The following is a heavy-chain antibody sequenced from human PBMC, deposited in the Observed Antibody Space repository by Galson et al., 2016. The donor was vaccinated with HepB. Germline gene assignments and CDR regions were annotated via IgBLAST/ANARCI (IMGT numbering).Heavy chain of an antibody. CDR1: GGSISSRSDY. D-gene: IGHD3-10*01. Sequence: SETLSLTCAVSGGSISSRSDYWGWIRQPPGKGLEWIEGIYYSGSAYYNPSLKSRVTISVDTSKSQFSLRMTSVTAADSGLYYCCYGMDVWGQGTTVTVSS. CDR2: IYYSGSA. J-gene: IGHJ6*02. V-gene: IGHV4-39*01. CDR3: CYGMDV.